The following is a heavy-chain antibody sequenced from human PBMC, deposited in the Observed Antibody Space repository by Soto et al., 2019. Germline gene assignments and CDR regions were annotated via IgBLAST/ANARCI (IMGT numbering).Heavy chain of an antibody. V-gene: IGHV4-34*01. CDR1: GGSFSGYY. CDR2: INHSGST. Sequence: QVQLQQWGAGLLKPSETLSLTCAVYGGSFSGYYWSWIRQPTGQGLEWIGEINHSGSTNYNPPLKSRVTISVDTSKNQFSPNLRSVTAAHTAVYDRARGQEQLVVLSLAFDILGQGTMVAVAS. CDR3: ARGQEQLVVLSLAFDI. J-gene: IGHJ3*02. D-gene: IGHD6-6*01.